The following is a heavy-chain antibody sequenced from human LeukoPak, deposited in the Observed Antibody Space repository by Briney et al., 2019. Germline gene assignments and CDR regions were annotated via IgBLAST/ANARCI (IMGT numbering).Heavy chain of an antibody. CDR1: GYTFTSYG. J-gene: IGHJ6*03. CDR2: VSAYNGNT. D-gene: IGHD2-2*01. CDR3: ARVKGYCSSTSCYQDYYMDV. Sequence: ASVKVSCMASGYTFTSYGISWVRQAPGQGLEWVGWVSAYNGNTNYAQKLQGRGTITTDTSTSTAYMELRSLRSDATAVYYFARVKGYCSSTSCYQDYYMDVWGKGTTVTVSS. V-gene: IGHV1-18*01.